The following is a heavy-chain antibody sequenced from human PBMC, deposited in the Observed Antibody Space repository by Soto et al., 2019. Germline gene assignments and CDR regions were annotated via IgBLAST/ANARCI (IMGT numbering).Heavy chain of an antibody. V-gene: IGHV1-3*01. Sequence: ASVKVSCKASGYTFTSYAMHWVRQAPGQRLEWMGWIDAGNGNTKYSQKFQGRVTITRDTSASTAYMELSSLRSEDTAVYYCARDPRVVPAAHNWFDPWGQGTLVTVSS. CDR2: IDAGNGNT. CDR3: ARDPRVVPAAHNWFDP. J-gene: IGHJ5*02. CDR1: GYTFTSYA. D-gene: IGHD2-2*01.